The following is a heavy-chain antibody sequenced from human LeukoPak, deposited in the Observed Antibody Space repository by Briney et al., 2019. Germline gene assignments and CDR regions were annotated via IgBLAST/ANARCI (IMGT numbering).Heavy chain of an antibody. D-gene: IGHD5-24*01. CDR1: GFTVSSNY. CDR2: IYSGGST. Sequence: GGSLRLSCADPGFTVSSNYMSWVRQAPGKGLEWVSVIYSGGSTYYADSVKGRFTISRDNSKNTLYLQMNSLRAEDTAVYYCARGRQGRWLQVRGWYYFDYWGQGTLVTVSS. J-gene: IGHJ4*02. CDR3: ARGRQGRWLQVRGWYYFDY. V-gene: IGHV3-53*01.